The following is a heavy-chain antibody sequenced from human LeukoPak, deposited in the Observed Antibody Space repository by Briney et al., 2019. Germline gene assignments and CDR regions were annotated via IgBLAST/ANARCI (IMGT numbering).Heavy chain of an antibody. CDR1: GGSFSGYY. CDR3: AGIGKTTVTRPGGY. Sequence: SETLSLTCAVYGGSFSGYYWSWIRQPPGKGLEWIGEINHSGSTNYNPSLKSRVTISVDTSKNQFSLKLSSVTAADTAVYYCAGIGKTTVTRPGGYWGQGTLVTVSS. D-gene: IGHD4-17*01. CDR2: INHSGST. V-gene: IGHV4-34*01. J-gene: IGHJ4*02.